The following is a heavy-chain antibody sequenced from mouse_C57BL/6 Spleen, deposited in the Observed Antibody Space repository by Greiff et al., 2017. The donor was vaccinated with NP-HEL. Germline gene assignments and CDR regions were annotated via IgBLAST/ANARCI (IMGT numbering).Heavy chain of an antibody. D-gene: IGHD2-4*01. CDR3: ARVYYDYAWFAY. Sequence: QVHVKQPGAELVMPGASVKLSCKASGYTFTSYWMHWVKQRPGQGLEWIGEIDPSDSYTNYNQKFKGKSTLTVDKSSSTAYMQLSSLTSEDSAVYYCARVYYDYAWFAYWGQGTLVTVSA. CDR2: IDPSDSYT. V-gene: IGHV1-69*01. CDR1: GYTFTSYW. J-gene: IGHJ3*01.